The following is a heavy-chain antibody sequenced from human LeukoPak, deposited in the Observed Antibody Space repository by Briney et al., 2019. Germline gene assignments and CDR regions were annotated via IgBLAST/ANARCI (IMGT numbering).Heavy chain of an antibody. CDR3: ARGGPDYGDYGDY. V-gene: IGHV3-48*03. D-gene: IGHD4-17*01. CDR1: GFTFSSYE. J-gene: IGHJ4*02. CDR2: ISSSGSTI. Sequence: PGGSLRLSCAASGFTFSSYEMNWVRQAPGKGLEWVSYISSSGSTIYYADSVKGRFTISRDNAKNSLYLQMNSLRAEDTSVYYCARGGPDYGDYGDYWGQGTLVTVSS.